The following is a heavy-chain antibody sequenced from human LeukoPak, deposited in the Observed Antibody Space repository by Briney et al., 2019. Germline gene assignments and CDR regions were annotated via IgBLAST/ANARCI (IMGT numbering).Heavy chain of an antibody. J-gene: IGHJ6*03. Sequence: SETLSLTCAVYGGFFSGYYWSWIRQPPGKGLEWIGEINHSGSTNYNPSLKSRVTISVDTSKNQFSLKLSSVTAADTAVYYCARTTEGYAGGPGYSYYYYMDVWGKGTTVTISS. CDR2: INHSGST. CDR3: ARTTEGYAGGPGYSYYYYMDV. V-gene: IGHV4-34*01. D-gene: IGHD5-12*01. CDR1: GGFFSGYY.